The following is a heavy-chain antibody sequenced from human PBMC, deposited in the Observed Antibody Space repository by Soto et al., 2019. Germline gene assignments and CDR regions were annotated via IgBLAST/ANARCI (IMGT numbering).Heavy chain of an antibody. CDR2: INAGNGNT. Sequence: ASVKVSCKASGYTFTSYAVHWVRQAPGQRLEWMGWINAGNGNTKYSQKFQGRVTITRDTSASTAYMELSSLRSEDTAVYYCARDLGYCSGGSCHLIYGMDVWGQGTTVTVSS. V-gene: IGHV1-3*01. D-gene: IGHD2-15*01. CDR3: ARDLGYCSGGSCHLIYGMDV. CDR1: GYTFTSYA. J-gene: IGHJ6*02.